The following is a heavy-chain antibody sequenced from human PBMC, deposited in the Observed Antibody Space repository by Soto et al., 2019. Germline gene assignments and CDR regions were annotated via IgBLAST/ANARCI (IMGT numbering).Heavy chain of an antibody. CDR2: LNQDGSEK. D-gene: IGHD2-15*01. CDR3: ARHGYCNGGNCYYLGSFDI. V-gene: IGHV3-7*01. Sequence: EVQLVESGGGLVQPGGSLRLSCAASGFTFSSYWMSWVRQAPGKGLEWVANLNQDGSEKYSVDSVKGRFAISRDIAKNSLYLQMNSLRAEDTAVYYCARHGYCNGGNCYYLGSFDIWGQGTMVTVSS. CDR1: GFTFSSYW. J-gene: IGHJ3*02.